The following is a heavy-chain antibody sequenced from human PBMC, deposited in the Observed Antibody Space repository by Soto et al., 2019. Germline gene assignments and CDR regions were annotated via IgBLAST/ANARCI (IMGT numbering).Heavy chain of an antibody. CDR1: GFTFSSYA. J-gene: IGHJ3*02. CDR3: AKEPAIIGEGAFDM. Sequence: EVHLLESGGGLVQPGGSLTLSCAASGFTFSSYAMSWVRQAPGKGLEWVSAISGGGGDSTYYADSVKGRLIISKDNSKNTLYLQLSSLSADDTAVYYCAKEPAIIGEGAFDMWGQGTMVTVSS. V-gene: IGHV3-23*01. CDR2: ISGGGGDST. D-gene: IGHD2-2*01.